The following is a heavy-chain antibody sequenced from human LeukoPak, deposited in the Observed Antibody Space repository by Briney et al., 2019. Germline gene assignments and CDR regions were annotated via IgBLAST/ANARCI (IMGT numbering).Heavy chain of an antibody. D-gene: IGHD1-7*01. CDR1: GGSFSGYY. CDR2: IKHSGST. CDR3: ARGRTGTTWGFDY. Sequence: SETLSLTCAVYGGSFSGYYWSWIRQPPGKGLEWIGEIKHSGSTNYNPSLKSRVTISVDTSKNQFSLKLSSVTAADTAVYYCARGRTGTTWGFDYWGQGTLVTVSS. V-gene: IGHV4-34*01. J-gene: IGHJ4*02.